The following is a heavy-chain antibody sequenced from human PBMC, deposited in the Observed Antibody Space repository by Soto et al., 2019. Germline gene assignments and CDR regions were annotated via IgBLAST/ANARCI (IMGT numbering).Heavy chain of an antibody. CDR3: AIWEQPLFDY. D-gene: IGHD1-26*01. CDR2: ISSDGNHK. V-gene: IGHV3-30-3*01. J-gene: IGHJ4*02. Sequence: QVKLVESGGGVVQPGRSLRLSCAASGFNVSAYTMHWVRQAPGKGLEWVAVISSDGNHKYYTDSVKGRFTISRDTSTNTLYLQMNSLSAEDTAVYYCAIWEQPLFDYRGQGTLVTVSS. CDR1: GFNVSAYT.